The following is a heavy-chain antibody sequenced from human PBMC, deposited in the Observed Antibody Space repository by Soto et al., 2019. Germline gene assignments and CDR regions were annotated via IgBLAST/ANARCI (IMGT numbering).Heavy chain of an antibody. CDR3: VRDLLGSGGHFDY. Sequence: GGSLRLSCAASGFIFSSFGMHWVRQAPGKGLEWVAHIWYDGSNTYYADSVKGRFTISRDNSRNTVYLQMNSLRAEDTAVYPCVRDLLGSGGHFDYWGQGTPVTVSS. CDR2: IWYDGSNT. CDR1: GFIFSSFG. V-gene: IGHV3-33*01. D-gene: IGHD7-27*01. J-gene: IGHJ4*02.